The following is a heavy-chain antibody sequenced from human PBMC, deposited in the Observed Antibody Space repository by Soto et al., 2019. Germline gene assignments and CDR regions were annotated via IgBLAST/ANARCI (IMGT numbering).Heavy chain of an antibody. CDR1: GGSISSGDYY. Sequence: SETLSLTCTVSGGSISSGDYYWSWFRQHPGKGLEWIGYIHYSGTTYYNPSLKSRATISVETSRSHLSLRLSSVTAADTAMYYCAGGGDYAKNGYWGQGTLVTVSS. CDR3: AGGGDYAKNGY. V-gene: IGHV4-31*03. CDR2: IHYSGTT. D-gene: IGHD4-17*01. J-gene: IGHJ4*02.